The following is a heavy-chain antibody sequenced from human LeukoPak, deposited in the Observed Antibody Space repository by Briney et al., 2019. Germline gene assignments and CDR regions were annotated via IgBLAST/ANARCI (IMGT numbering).Heavy chain of an antibody. Sequence: GSLRLSCAASGFTFSSYAMSWVRQAPGKGLEWVSAISGSGGSTYYADSVKGRFTISRDNSKNTLYPQMNSLRAEDTAVYYCAKAQVYYDILTGQDKYYFDYWGQGTLVTVSS. J-gene: IGHJ4*02. CDR2: ISGSGGST. CDR1: GFTFSSYA. V-gene: IGHV3-23*01. CDR3: AKAQVYYDILTGQDKYYFDY. D-gene: IGHD3-9*01.